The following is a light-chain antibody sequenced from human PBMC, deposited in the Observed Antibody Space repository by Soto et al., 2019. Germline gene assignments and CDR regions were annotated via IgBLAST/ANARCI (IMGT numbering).Light chain of an antibody. CDR1: QSVSSY. V-gene: IGKV3-11*01. CDR3: QQRSNWPPMYT. J-gene: IGKJ2*01. CDR2: DAS. Sequence: EIVLSQSPATLSLSPGERATLSCRASQSVSSYLAWYQQKPGQAHRLLIYDASNRATGIPARFSGSGSGTDFTLTISSLEPEDFAVYYCQQRSNWPPMYTLGQGTKLEIK.